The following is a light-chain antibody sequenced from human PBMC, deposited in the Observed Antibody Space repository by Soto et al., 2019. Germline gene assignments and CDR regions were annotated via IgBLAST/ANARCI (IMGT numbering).Light chain of an antibody. CDR2: GAS. V-gene: IGKV3-15*01. CDR3: QQYNNWPRT. J-gene: IGKJ1*01. Sequence: EIVMTQSPVTLSVSPGERATLSCRASQSVSSNLAWYQQKPGQAPRLLIYGASTRATGIPARFSGSRSGTEFTLTISSLQSEDFAVYYCQQYNNWPRTFGQGNKVEI. CDR1: QSVSSN.